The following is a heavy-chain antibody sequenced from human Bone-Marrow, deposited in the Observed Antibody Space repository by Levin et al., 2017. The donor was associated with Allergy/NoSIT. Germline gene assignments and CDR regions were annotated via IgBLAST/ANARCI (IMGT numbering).Heavy chain of an antibody. V-gene: IGHV1-8*01. D-gene: IGHD2-8*02. J-gene: IGHJ6*03. CDR2: MNPNSGNT. Sequence: GESLKISCKASGYTFTSYDINWVRQATGQGLEWMGWMNPNSGNTGYAQKFQGRVTMTRNTSISTAYMELSSLRSEDTAVYYCARTLREEYRLVHYYYMDVWGKGTTVTVSS. CDR3: ARTLREEYRLVHYYYMDV. CDR1: GYTFTSYD.